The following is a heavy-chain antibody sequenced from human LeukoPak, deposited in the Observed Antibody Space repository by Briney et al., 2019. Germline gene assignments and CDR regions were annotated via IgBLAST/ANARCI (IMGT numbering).Heavy chain of an antibody. D-gene: IGHD3-10*01. CDR2: IIPIFGTA. CDR1: GYTLTELS. CDR3: ASGLWFGDNYYYYYMDV. Sequence: SVKVSCKVSGYTLTELSMHWVRQAPGKGLEWMGGIIPIFGTANYAQKFQGRVTITADESTSTAYMELSSLRSEDTAVYYCASGLWFGDNYYYYYMDVWGKGTTVTVSS. V-gene: IGHV1-69*13. J-gene: IGHJ6*03.